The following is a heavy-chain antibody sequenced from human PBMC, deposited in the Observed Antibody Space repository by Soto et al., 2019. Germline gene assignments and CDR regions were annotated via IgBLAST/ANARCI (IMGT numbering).Heavy chain of an antibody. J-gene: IGHJ6*02. Sequence: GGSLRLSCAASGFAVSSNYMTWVRQAPGRGLEWVSVIHSGGDTHYADSVRGRFTISRDNSKNTLYLQMHSLRAEDTAVYYCARSRTGTTYGGMDVWGQGTTVTVSS. CDR1: GFAVSSNY. D-gene: IGHD1-7*01. V-gene: IGHV3-66*01. CDR3: ARSRTGTTYGGMDV. CDR2: IHSGGDT.